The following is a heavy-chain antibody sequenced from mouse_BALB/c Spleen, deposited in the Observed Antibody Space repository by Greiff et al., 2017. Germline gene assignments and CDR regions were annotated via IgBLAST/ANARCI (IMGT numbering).Heavy chain of an antibody. CDR1: GFTFSDYG. J-gene: IGHJ4*01. V-gene: IGHV5-15*02. CDR2: ISNLAYSI. Sequence: EVMLVESGGGLVQPGGSRKLSCAASGFTFSDYGMAWVRQAPGKGPEWVALISNLAYSIYYADTVTGRFTISREKAKNTLYREMSSRRSEDTAMYYGARGGDYAMDYWGQGTSVTVSS. CDR3: ARGGDYAMDY.